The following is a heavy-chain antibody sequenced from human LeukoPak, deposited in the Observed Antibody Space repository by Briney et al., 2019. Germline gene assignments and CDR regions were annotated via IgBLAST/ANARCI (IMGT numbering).Heavy chain of an antibody. D-gene: IGHD5-24*01. CDR1: GFTFSSYW. V-gene: IGHV3-7*03. CDR3: ARERWLQLQSVIAY. J-gene: IGHJ4*02. Sequence: GGSLRLSCAASGFTFSSYWMRWVRQAPGKGLEWVANIKQDGSEKNYVDSVKGRFTISRDNAKNSLYLQMNSLRAEDTAVYYCARERWLQLQSVIAYWGQGTLVTVSS. CDR2: IKQDGSEK.